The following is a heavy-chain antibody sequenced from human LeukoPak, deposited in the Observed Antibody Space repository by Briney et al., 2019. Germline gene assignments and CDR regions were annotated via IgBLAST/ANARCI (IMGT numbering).Heavy chain of an antibody. CDR1: GYTFTGYY. D-gene: IGHD6-13*01. Sequence: ASVKVSCKASGYTFTGYYMHWVRQAPGQGLEWMGWINPNSGGTNYAQKFQGRVTMTRDTSISTAYMELSRLRSDDTAVYYCARYNGQLGNNWFDPWGQGTLVTVSS. CDR2: INPNSGGT. J-gene: IGHJ5*02. CDR3: ARYNGQLGNNWFDP. V-gene: IGHV1-2*02.